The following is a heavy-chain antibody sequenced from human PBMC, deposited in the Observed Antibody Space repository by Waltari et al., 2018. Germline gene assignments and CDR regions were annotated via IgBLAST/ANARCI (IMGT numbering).Heavy chain of an antibody. V-gene: IGHV1-69*13. J-gene: IGHJ3*02. CDR1: GGTFSSYA. CDR3: ARARITMVRGVWVPDAFDI. Sequence: QVQLVQSGAEVKKPGSSVKVSCKASGGTFSSYAISWVRQAPGQGLEWMGGIIPIFGTANYAKKFQGRVTITADESTSTADMELSSLRSEDTAVYYCARARITMVRGVWVPDAFDIWGQGTMVTVSS. D-gene: IGHD3-10*01. CDR2: IIPIFGTA.